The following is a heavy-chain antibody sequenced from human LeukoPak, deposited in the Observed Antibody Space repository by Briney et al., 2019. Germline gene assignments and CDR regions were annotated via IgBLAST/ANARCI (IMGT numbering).Heavy chain of an antibody. CDR1: GYTFTSYD. V-gene: IGHV1-8*03. CDR3: ARGGAVAGLCY. Sequence: ASVKVSCKASGYTFTSYDINWVRQATGQGLEWMGWMDPNSGNTGYAQKFQGRVTITRNASISTAYMELSSLRSEDTAVYYCARGGAVAGLCYWGQGTLVTVSS. J-gene: IGHJ4*02. CDR2: MDPNSGNT. D-gene: IGHD6-19*01.